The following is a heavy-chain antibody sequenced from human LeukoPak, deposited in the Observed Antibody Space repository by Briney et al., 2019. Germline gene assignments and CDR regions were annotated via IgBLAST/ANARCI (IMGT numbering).Heavy chain of an antibody. CDR1: GYTFTGYY. J-gene: IGHJ4*02. CDR3: VRDMDRGQWLVRPYN. Sequence: ASVKVSCKASGYTFTGYYMHWVRQAPGQGLEWMGWINPNSGGTNYAQKFQGRVTMTRATSISTAYMELSRLRSDDTAVYYCVRDMDRGQWLVRPYNWGQGTLVTVSS. CDR2: INPNSGGT. V-gene: IGHV1-2*02. D-gene: IGHD6-19*01.